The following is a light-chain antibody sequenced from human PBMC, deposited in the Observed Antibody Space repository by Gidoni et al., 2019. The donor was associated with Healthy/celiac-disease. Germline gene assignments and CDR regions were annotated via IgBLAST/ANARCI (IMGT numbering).Light chain of an antibody. CDR3: QQRSNWPR. V-gene: IGKV3-11*01. CDR1: QRVSSY. CDR2: DAS. J-gene: IGKJ5*01. Sequence: EIVLTQSPATLSLSPGERATLSCRASQRVSSYLAWYQQKPGHAPRLLIYDASNRATGIPARFSGSGSGTDFTLTISSLEPEDFAVYYCQQRSNWPRFGQGTRLEIK.